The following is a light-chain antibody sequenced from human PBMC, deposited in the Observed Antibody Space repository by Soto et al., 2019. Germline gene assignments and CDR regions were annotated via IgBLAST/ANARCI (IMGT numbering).Light chain of an antibody. CDR1: SGNIASNY. V-gene: IGLV6-57*02. Sequence: NFMLTQPHSVSESPGKTVTISCTGSSGNIASNYVYWYQQRPGSAPTTVIYEDNQRPSGVPDRFSGSVDSSSNSASLTTSGLKTEDEADYYCQSFDNNNFWVFGGGTKLTVL. CDR2: EDN. J-gene: IGLJ3*02. CDR3: QSFDNNNFWV.